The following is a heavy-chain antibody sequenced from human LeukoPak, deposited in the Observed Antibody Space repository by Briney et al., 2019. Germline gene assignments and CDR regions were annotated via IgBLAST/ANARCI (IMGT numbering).Heavy chain of an antibody. V-gene: IGHV3-7*01. CDR1: GFTFSSYW. Sequence: GGSLRLSCAASGFTFSSYWMSWVRQAPGKGLEWVANIKQDGSEKYYANSVKGRFTISRDNSKNTLYLQMGSLRAEDMAVYYCARGKPLVDYWGQGTLVTVSS. CDR3: ARGKPLVDY. CDR2: IKQDGSEK. J-gene: IGHJ4*02. D-gene: IGHD1-26*01.